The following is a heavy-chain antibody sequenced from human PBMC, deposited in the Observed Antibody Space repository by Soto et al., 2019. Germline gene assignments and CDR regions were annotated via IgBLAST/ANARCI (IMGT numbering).Heavy chain of an antibody. CDR3: ARGSWDTVSEHHYLEV. J-gene: IGHJ6*03. CDR1: GDSVSSNSAV. D-gene: IGHD1-26*01. Sequence: SQSLSLTCAISGDSVSSNSAVCNFVKQTPSRGLGWLLSTYYESKWYYTYSASVKSRITVSPDTSKDQFSLQLTSVTPEDTAAYSWARGSWDTVSEHHYLEVWDKGTTVTVSS. CDR2: TYYESKWYY. V-gene: IGHV6-1*01.